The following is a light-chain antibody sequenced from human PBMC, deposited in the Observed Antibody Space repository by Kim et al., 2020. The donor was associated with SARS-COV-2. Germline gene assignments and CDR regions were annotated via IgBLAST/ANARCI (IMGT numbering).Light chain of an antibody. CDR2: SND. CDR1: SYKLGSNV. Sequence: GQGGTISCSGSSYKLGSNVVNWYQQLPGTAPKLLIYSNDYRPSGVPDRFSGSKSGTSAALAISGLQSEDEADYYCVAWDDSLNGSVFGGGTQLTVL. J-gene: IGLJ3*02. CDR3: VAWDDSLNGSV. V-gene: IGLV1-44*01.